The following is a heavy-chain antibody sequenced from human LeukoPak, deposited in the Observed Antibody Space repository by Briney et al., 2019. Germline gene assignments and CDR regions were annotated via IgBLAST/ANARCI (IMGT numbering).Heavy chain of an antibody. J-gene: IGHJ5*02. D-gene: IGHD3-9*01. CDR1: GGSFSGSY. CDR2: INHSGST. Sequence: SETLSLTCAVYGGSFSGSYWSWIRQPPGKGLEWIGEINHSGSTNYNPSLESRVTISVDTSKNQFSLKLTSVTAADTAVFYCARESGYYDVLTGYYNQNWFDPWGQGTLVTVSS. CDR3: ARESGYYDVLTGYYNQNWFDP. V-gene: IGHV4-34*01.